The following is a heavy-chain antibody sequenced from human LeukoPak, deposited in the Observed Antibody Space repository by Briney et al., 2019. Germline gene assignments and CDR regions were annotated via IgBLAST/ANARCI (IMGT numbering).Heavy chain of an antibody. D-gene: IGHD6-13*01. Sequence: SETLSFTCTVSGGSISNTNYYWAWIRQPPGRGLEWIGSIYYTGTTFDNPSLKSRVTLSVDTSKNQFSLRLTSVTAADTAVYYCARDWDSSSWYDWFDPWGQGTLVTVSS. CDR2: IYYTGTT. CDR3: ARDWDSSSWYDWFDP. CDR1: GGSISNTNYY. J-gene: IGHJ5*02. V-gene: IGHV4-39*07.